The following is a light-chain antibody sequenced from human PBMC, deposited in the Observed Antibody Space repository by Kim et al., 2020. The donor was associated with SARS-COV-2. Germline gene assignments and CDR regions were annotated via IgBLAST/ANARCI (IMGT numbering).Light chain of an antibody. V-gene: IGLV1-47*01. J-gene: IGLJ3*02. CDR3: AAWDDSLSGHWV. Sequence: QSVLTQPPSASGTPGQRVTISCSGSSSNIGSNYVYWYQQLPGTAPKLLIYRNNQRPSGFPDRSSGSKSGTSASLAISGLRSEDEADYYCAAWDDSLSGHWVFGGGTKLTVL. CDR1: SSNIGSNY. CDR2: RNN.